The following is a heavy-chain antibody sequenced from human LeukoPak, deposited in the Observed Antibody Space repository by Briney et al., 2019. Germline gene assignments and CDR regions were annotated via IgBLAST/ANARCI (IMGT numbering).Heavy chain of an antibody. Sequence: PSETLSLTCTVSGGSISNYYWGWIRQPPGEGLEWIGSIYYSGSTYYNSSLQSRVTISVHMSNNQFALKLSSVTAADTAVYYCARLRISGNDFDYWGQGTLVTVSS. D-gene: IGHD4-23*01. J-gene: IGHJ4*02. CDR3: ARLRISGNDFDY. V-gene: IGHV4-39*06. CDR2: IYYSGST. CDR1: GGSISNYY.